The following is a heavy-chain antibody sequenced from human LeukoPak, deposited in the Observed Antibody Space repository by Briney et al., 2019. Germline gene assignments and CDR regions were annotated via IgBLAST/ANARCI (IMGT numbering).Heavy chain of an antibody. CDR3: ARTKGNYYYMDV. CDR1: GGSISSGSYY. V-gene: IGHV4-61*02. D-gene: IGHD2-8*01. J-gene: IGHJ6*03. Sequence: SQTLSLTCTVSGGSISSGSYYWSWIRQPAGKGLEWIGRIYTSGSTNYNPSLKSRVTISVDTSKNQFSLKLSSVTAADTAVYYCARTKGNYYYMDVWGKGTTVTVSS. CDR2: IYTSGST.